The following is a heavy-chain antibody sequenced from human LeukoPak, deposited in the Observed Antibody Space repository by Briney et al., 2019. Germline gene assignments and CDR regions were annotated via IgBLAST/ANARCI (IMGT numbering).Heavy chain of an antibody. CDR1: GGSISSSSYY. CDR2: IYYSGST. CDR3: AKRGQYSL. J-gene: IGHJ4*02. D-gene: IGHD5-18*01. V-gene: IGHV4-39*01. Sequence: PSETLFLTCTVSGGSISSSSYYWGWIRQPPGKGLEWIGSIYYSGSTYYNPSLKSRVTISVDASKNQFSLKLSSVTAADTAVYYCAKRGQYSLWSQGTLVTVSS.